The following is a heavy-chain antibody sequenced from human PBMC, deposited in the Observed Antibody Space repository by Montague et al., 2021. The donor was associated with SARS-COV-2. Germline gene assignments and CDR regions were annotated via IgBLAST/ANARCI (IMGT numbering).Heavy chain of an antibody. V-gene: IGHV4-61*10. D-gene: IGHD1-7*01. Sequence: SETLSLTCTVSGVVELRRRSEEHTSELQSPLKLVCRLSLEKNAKYNPSLDSRVTIIIDKSKNQFSLKLTSVTPADTAQYYCARNPDRDLLTGTTNYGLGVWGQGTTVIVSS. CDR1: GVVELRRRS. CDR2: SLEKNA. CDR3: ARNPDRDLLTGTTNYGLGV. J-gene: IGHJ6*02.